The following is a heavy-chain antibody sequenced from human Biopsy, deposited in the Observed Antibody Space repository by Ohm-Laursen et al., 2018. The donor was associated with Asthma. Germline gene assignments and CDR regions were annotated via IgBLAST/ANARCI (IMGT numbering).Heavy chain of an antibody. CDR1: GFRFSDYG. Sequence: SLRLSCAGSGFRFSDYGMNWVRQAPGKGLEWVAVISYDGSKKEYGDSVKGRFTISRDNSKDTVYLQMNSLRAEDTAVYYCAKGRYKWNDGYYGLDVWGQGTTVTVS. V-gene: IGHV3-30*18. CDR3: AKGRYKWNDGYYGLDV. J-gene: IGHJ6*02. CDR2: ISYDGSKK. D-gene: IGHD1-20*01.